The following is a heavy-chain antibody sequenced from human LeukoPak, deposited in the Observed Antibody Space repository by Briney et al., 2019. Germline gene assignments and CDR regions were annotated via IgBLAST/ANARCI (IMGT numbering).Heavy chain of an antibody. Sequence: ASVKVSCKASGYTFTSYDINWVRQATGQGLEWMGWMNPNSGNTGYAQKFQGRVTMTRNTSISTAYMELSSLRSEDTAVYYCASGLQAAGTGFWFDPWGQGTLVTVSS. CDR2: MNPNSGNT. J-gene: IGHJ5*02. V-gene: IGHV1-8*01. D-gene: IGHD6-13*01. CDR3: ASGLQAAGTGFWFDP. CDR1: GYTFTSYD.